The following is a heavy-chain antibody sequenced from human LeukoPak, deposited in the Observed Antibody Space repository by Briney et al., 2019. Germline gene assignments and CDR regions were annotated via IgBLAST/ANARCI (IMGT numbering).Heavy chain of an antibody. J-gene: IGHJ4*02. CDR1: GGSISSYY. V-gene: IGHV4-59*08. D-gene: IGHD6-6*01. Sequence: SETLSLTCTVSGGSISSYYWSWIRQPPGKGLEWIGYIYYSGSTNYNPSLKSRVTISVDTSKNQFSLKLSSVTAADTAVYYCVSSLGHLVPAPYYFDYWGQGTLVTVSS. CDR3: VSSLGHLVPAPYYFDY. CDR2: IYYSGST.